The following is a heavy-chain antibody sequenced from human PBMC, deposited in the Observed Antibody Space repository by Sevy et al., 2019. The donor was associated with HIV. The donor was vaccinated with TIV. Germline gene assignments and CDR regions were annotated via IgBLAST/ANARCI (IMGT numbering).Heavy chain of an antibody. CDR2: INNDGSTT. J-gene: IGHJ4*02. V-gene: IGHV3-74*03. CDR3: GRVEYGGSHSIDH. Sequence: GGSLRLSCAASGFTFAAHWMQWVRQVPEKGLMWVSLINNDGSTTTYTDSVKGRFTISRDNSKNALFLEMGSLRAEDTGIYYCGRVEYGGSHSIDHWGRGTLVTVSS. CDR1: GFTFAAHW. D-gene: IGHD1-26*01.